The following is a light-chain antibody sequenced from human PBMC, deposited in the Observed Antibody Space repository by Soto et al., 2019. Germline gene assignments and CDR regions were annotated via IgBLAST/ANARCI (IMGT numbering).Light chain of an antibody. Sequence: DIQMTQSPSSLSASVGDRVTITCRASQDIRIDLGWFQQKPGKAPKRLIYAASSLQSGVPSRFSGSGSWTEFTLTISSLQPEDFATYYCLQHNNYPPTFGQGTKVEI. J-gene: IGKJ1*01. CDR1: QDIRID. CDR2: AAS. CDR3: LQHNNYPPT. V-gene: IGKV1-17*01.